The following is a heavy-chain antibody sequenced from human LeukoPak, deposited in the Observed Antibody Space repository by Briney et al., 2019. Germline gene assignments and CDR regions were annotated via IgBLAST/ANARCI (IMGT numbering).Heavy chain of an antibody. V-gene: IGHV3-48*01. D-gene: IGHD6-13*01. Sequence: GGSLRLSCAASGFTFNTYRLNWVRQAAGKGLEWISYISSSSSTIYYADSVKGRFPISRDNAKNSLYLQMNSLRAADTAVYYCARGGSSSWYYFDYWGQGTLVTVSS. J-gene: IGHJ4*02. CDR3: ARGGSSSWYYFDY. CDR1: GFTFNTYR. CDR2: ISSSSSTI.